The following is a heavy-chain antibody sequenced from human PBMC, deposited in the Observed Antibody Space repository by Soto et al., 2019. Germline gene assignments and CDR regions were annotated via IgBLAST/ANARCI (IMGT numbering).Heavy chain of an antibody. V-gene: IGHV4-4*02. J-gene: IGHJ4*02. CDR1: SASIDSN. D-gene: IGHD6-19*01. Sequence: QMQLQESGPGLVEPSETLSLTCAVSSASIDSNWNWVRQPPGKGLEWIGEIHQSGISYKNPSLKSRVTMSVDKSKMQCSLNLSSVTAADTAIYFCAMSFGWYAFDQWGQGTLVTVSS. CDR2: IHQSGIS. CDR3: AMSFGWYAFDQ.